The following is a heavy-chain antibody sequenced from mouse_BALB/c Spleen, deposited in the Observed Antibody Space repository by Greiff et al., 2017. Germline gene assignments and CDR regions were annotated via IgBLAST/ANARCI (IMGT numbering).Heavy chain of an antibody. V-gene: IGHV14-3*02. CDR3: AHRGAMDY. Sequence: EVQGVESGAELVKPGASVKLSCTASGFNIKDTYMHWVKQRPEQGLEWIGRIDPANGNTKYDPKFQGKATITADTSSNTAYLQLSSLTSEDTAVYYCAHRGAMDYWGQGTSVTVSS. CDR1: GFNIKDTY. CDR2: IDPANGNT. J-gene: IGHJ4*01.